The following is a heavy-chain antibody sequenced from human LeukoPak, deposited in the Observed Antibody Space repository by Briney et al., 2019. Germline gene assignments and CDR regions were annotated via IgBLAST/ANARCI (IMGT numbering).Heavy chain of an antibody. Sequence: PGGSLRLSCAASGFTFSRYEMNCVRQAPGKGLEWISYISGSGDTIHYADSVKGRFTISRDNAKNSLYLQMNSLRAEDTAVYHCARAPLVLQYRWWFDPWGQGSLVIVSS. CDR2: ISGSGDTI. CDR3: ARAPLVLQYRWWFDP. CDR1: GFTFSRYE. D-gene: IGHD5-24*01. J-gene: IGHJ5*02. V-gene: IGHV3-48*03.